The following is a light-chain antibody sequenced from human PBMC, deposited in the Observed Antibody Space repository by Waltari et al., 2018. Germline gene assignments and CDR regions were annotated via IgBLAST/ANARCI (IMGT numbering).Light chain of an antibody. CDR2: DVS. J-gene: IGLJ1*01. V-gene: IGLV2-14*03. CDR1: SSDVGGYNY. CDR3: SSYTSSSTGV. Sequence: QSALTQPASVTGSPGQSINISCTGTSSDVGGYNYVSWYQQPPGKAPKLMIYDVSNRPSGVSNRFSGSKSGNTASLTISGLQAEDEADYYCSSYTSSSTGVFGTGTKVTVL.